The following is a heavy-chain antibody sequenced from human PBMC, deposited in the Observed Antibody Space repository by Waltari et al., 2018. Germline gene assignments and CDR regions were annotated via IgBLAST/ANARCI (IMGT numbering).Heavy chain of an antibody. V-gene: IGHV3-23*01. CDR3: AKDQSLVGATSDY. Sequence: EVQLLESGGGLVQPGGSLRLSCAASGFTFSSSAMSWVRQAPGKGLEWVSAISGSGGSTYYADSVKGRFTISRDNSKNTLYLQMNSLRAEDTAVYYCAKDQSLVGATSDYWGQGTLVTVSS. D-gene: IGHD1-26*01. CDR1: GFTFSSSA. J-gene: IGHJ4*02. CDR2: ISGSGGST.